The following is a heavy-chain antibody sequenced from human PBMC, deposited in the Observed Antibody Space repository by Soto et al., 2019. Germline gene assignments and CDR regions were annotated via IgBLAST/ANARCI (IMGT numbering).Heavy chain of an antibody. V-gene: IGHV1-3*01. D-gene: IGHD2-15*01. CDR3: ARFGYCSGGSCFAAGDYYYYYGMDV. CDR1: GYTFTSYA. Sequence: ASVKVSCKASGYTFTSYAMHWVRQAPGQRLEWMGWINAGNGNTKYSQKFQGRVTITRDTSASTAYMELSSLRSEDTAVYYCARFGYCSGGSCFAAGDYYYYYGMDVWGQGTTVTVSS. CDR2: INAGNGNT. J-gene: IGHJ6*02.